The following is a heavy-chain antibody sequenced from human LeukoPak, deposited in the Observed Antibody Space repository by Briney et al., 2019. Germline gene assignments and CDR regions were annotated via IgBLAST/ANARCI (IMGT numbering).Heavy chain of an antibody. CDR3: QGGRF. J-gene: IGHJ4*02. D-gene: IGHD1-26*01. CDR2: IKSKTDGGTT. V-gene: IGHV3-15*01. CDR1: GVTFTNAW. Sequence: KPGGSLRLSCSASGVTFTNAWMSWVRQALGKGLEWVGRIKSKTDGGTTDYAAPVKGRFSISRDDSKNTLYLQMNSLKSEDTAVYYCQGGRFWGQGTLVTVSS.